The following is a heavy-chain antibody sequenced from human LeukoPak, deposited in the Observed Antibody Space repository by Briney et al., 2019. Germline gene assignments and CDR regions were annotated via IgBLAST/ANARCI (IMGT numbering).Heavy chain of an antibody. Sequence: GGSLRLSCAASGFTFSSYAMHWVRQAPGKGLEWVAVMSYDGSNKFYADSVKGRFTISRDSSKNTLYLQMNSLRAEDTAVYYCASPGGDYEFTPFNYWGQGTLVTVSS. J-gene: IGHJ4*02. V-gene: IGHV3-30-3*01. D-gene: IGHD4-17*01. CDR2: MSYDGSNK. CDR3: ASPGGDYEFTPFNY. CDR1: GFTFSSYA.